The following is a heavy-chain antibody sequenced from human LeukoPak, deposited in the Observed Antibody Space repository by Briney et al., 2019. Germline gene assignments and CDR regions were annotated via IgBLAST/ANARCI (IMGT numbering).Heavy chain of an antibody. V-gene: IGHV1-8*01. CDR1: GYTFTSED. Sequence: ASVKVSCKASGYTFTSEDIHWVRQASGQGLGWMGWINPNSGHAGYLHKFQGRVTMTRNTSISTAYMDLNSLRSEDTAIYYCARGRRYCTNAVCYSNYYYMDVWGKGTTVTVSS. CDR3: ARGRRYCTNAVCYSNYYYMDV. J-gene: IGHJ6*03. CDR2: INPNSGHA. D-gene: IGHD2-8*01.